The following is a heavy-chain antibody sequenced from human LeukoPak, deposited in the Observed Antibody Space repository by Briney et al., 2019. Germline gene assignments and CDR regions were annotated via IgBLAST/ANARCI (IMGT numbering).Heavy chain of an antibody. J-gene: IGHJ4*02. D-gene: IGHD6-6*01. Sequence: SETLSLTCTVSGGSITSYYWSWIRQPAGKGLDWIGRVHTSGSTNYNPSLKSRVTMSVDTAKNQFSLKLSSVTAADTAVYYYARDLLYSSSSDGQGYWGQGTLVTVSS. CDR2: VHTSGST. V-gene: IGHV4-4*07. CDR3: ARDLLYSSSSDGQGY. CDR1: GGSITSYY.